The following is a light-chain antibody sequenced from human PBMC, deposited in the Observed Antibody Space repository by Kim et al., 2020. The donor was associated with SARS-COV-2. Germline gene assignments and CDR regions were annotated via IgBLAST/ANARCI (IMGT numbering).Light chain of an antibody. Sequence: EIVLTQSPGTLSLSPGDRATLSCRASQSVSKNYLAWYQQRPGRAPTVLIYGTSNRSTVIPDRFSGSGSGTDFTLTISSLDPEDFGVYCCQQYGSSPTFGQGTKVDIK. CDR3: QQYGSSPT. J-gene: IGKJ1*01. CDR1: QSVSKNY. V-gene: IGKV3-20*01. CDR2: GTS.